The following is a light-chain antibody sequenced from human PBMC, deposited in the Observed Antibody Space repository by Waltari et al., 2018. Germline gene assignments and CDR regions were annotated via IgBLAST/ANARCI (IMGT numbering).Light chain of an antibody. CDR3: QHYNNWPPWT. V-gene: IGKV3-15*01. CDR2: GAS. Sequence: EIMMTQSPATLSVSPGARATLSCRASQSVSSNLAWYQHKPGQAPRLLIYGASTRATGIPARFSGSGSGTEFTLTISSLQSEDFAVYYCQHYNNWPPWTFGQGTMVEIK. J-gene: IGKJ1*01. CDR1: QSVSSN.